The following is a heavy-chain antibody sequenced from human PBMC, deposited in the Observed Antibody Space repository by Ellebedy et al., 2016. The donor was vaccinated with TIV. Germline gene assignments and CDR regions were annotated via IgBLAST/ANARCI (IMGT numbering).Heavy chain of an antibody. Sequence: MPSETLSLTCAVYGGSFSDYYRSWIRQPPGKGLEWIGEINQSGSTNYNPSLKSRVTISGDTSKNQFSLNLSSVTAADTAVYYCARGSHYMRVVVFTSDAFDIWGQGTMVTVSS. CDR2: INQSGST. D-gene: IGHD3-22*01. CDR1: GGSFSDYY. CDR3: ARGSHYMRVVVFTSDAFDI. J-gene: IGHJ3*02. V-gene: IGHV4-34*01.